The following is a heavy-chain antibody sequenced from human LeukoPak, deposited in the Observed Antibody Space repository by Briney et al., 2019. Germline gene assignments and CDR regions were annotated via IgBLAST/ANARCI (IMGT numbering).Heavy chain of an antibody. CDR2: ITPILGIA. CDR3: ARARYYYESSGYYDYFDY. CDR1: GDTFNIYI. D-gene: IGHD3-22*01. Sequence: GASVTVSFKASGDTFNIYIISWVRQAPGRGLEWMGRITPILGIANYAQKFRGRVTITADKSTSTAYMDLSSLRSEDTAVYYCARARYYYESSGYYDYFDYWGQGTLVTVSS. J-gene: IGHJ4*02. V-gene: IGHV1-69*02.